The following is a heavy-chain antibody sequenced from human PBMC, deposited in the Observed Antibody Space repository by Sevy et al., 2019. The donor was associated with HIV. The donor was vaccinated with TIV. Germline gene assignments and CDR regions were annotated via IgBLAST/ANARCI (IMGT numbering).Heavy chain of an antibody. CDR2: IYSSGTA. J-gene: IGHJ6*02. D-gene: IGHD3-3*01. V-gene: IGHV4-4*07. CDR3: ARDDQDSWSGYYKVQYQYIMDV. CDR1: GGPINNYW. Sequence: SETLSLTCTVSGGPINNYWWGWIRQPAGKGLEWIGRIYSSGTADYNPSLKSRVTMSVDTARNQFSLKMSSVTAADTAVYFCARDDQDSWSGYYKVQYQYIMDVWGQGTTVTVSS.